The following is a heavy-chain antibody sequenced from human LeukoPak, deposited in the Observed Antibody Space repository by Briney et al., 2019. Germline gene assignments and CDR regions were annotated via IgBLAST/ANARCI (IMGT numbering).Heavy chain of an antibody. V-gene: IGHV4-34*01. J-gene: IGHJ4*02. D-gene: IGHD3-3*01. CDR3: ARGRITIFGVVIDFDY. CDR1: GGSFSGYY. CDR2: INHSGST. Sequence: SETLSLTCAVYGGSFSGYYWTWIRQPPGKGLEWIGEINHSGSTNYNPSLKSRVTMSVDTSKNQFSLKLSSVTAADTAVYYCARGRITIFGVVIDFDYWGQGTLVTVSS.